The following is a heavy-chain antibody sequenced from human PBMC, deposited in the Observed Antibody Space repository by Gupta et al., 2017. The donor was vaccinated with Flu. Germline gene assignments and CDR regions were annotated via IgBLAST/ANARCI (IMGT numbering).Heavy chain of an antibody. Sequence: QVQLQESGPGLVKPSETLSLTCTVAGGSISRGGYYWSWLRPHPGKGLEWIGYIYYTGSTYYNPSLKSRVTISVDTSKNQFSLKLSSVTAADTAVYYCARDVYDSSGYYYGDYWGQGTLVTVSS. V-gene: IGHV4-31*03. D-gene: IGHD3-22*01. J-gene: IGHJ4*02. CDR2: IYYTGST. CDR1: GGSISRGGYY. CDR3: ARDVYDSSGYYYGDY.